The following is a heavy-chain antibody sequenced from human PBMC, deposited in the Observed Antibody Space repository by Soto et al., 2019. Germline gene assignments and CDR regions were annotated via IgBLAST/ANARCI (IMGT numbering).Heavy chain of an antibody. J-gene: IGHJ4*02. CDR3: ARLLTSKRFFDY. D-gene: IGHD3-3*01. Sequence: ASVKVSCKASGYTFTSNYMHWVRQAPGQGLEWMGIINPSGGSTSYAQKFQGRVTMTRDTSTSTVYMELSSLRSEDTAVYYCARLLTSKRFFDYWGQGTLVTVSS. V-gene: IGHV1-46*01. CDR2: INPSGGST. CDR1: GYTFTSNY.